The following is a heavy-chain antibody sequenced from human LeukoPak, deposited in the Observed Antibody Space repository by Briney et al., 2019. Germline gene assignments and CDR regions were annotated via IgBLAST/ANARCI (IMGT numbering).Heavy chain of an antibody. CDR3: VREAAATLFDY. CDR1: GFTFSSYT. J-gene: IGHJ4*02. V-gene: IGHV3-21*01. CDR2: ISSSSRDI. Sequence: PGGSLRLSCAASGFTFSSYTMNWVRQAPGKGLEWVAAISSSSRDIFYADSAKGRFSISRDNTQNSLSLQMSSLKAEDTAVYYCVREAAATLFDYWGQGPWSPSRQ. D-gene: IGHD1-26*01.